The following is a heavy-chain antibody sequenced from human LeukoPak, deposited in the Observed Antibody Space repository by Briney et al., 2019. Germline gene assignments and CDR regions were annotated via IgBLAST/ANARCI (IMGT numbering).Heavy chain of an antibody. D-gene: IGHD2-2*01. V-gene: IGHV1-2*02. J-gene: IGHJ6*03. Sequence: GASVKVSCKASGYTFTGYYMHWVRQAPGQGLEWMGWINPNSGGTNYAQKFQGRVTMTRDTSISTAYMELSRLRSDDTAVYYCASVGYCSSTSCPDYYYMDVWGKGTTVTISS. CDR3: ASVGYCSSTSCPDYYYMDV. CDR1: GYTFTGYY. CDR2: INPNSGGT.